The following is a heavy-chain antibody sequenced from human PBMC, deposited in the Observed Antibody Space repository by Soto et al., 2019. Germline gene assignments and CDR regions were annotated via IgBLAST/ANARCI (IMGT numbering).Heavy chain of an antibody. CDR1: GFTFNSYA. V-gene: IGHV3-23*01. D-gene: IGHD3-3*02. J-gene: IGHJ6*02. CDR3: ALTAHFWSWGMDV. Sequence: PVGSLRLSCAAYGFTFNSYAMTWVRQAPGKGLEWVSIISSSGDGTYYVDSVKGRFTISRDNSRNTLNLQLNSLRAEDTAVYYCALTAHFWSWGMDVWGQGTTVTVSS. CDR2: ISSSGDGT.